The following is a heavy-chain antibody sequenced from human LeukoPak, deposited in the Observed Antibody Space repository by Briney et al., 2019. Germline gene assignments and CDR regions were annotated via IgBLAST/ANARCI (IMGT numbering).Heavy chain of an antibody. J-gene: IGHJ4*02. D-gene: IGHD5-18*01. V-gene: IGHV3-48*01. CDR1: GFTFSSYT. CDR2: ISRSGSTI. CDR3: AREANGYSSGLDY. Sequence: GGSLRLSCAASGFTFSSYTMNWVRQAPGKGLEWVSYISRSGSTIYYADSAKGRFTISRDNGKNSLYLQMNSLRAEDTAVYYCAREANGYSSGLDYWGQGTLDTVSS.